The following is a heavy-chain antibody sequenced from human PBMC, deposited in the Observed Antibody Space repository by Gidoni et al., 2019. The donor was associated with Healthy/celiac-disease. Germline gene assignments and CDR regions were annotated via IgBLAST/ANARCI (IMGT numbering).Heavy chain of an antibody. D-gene: IGHD6-19*01. J-gene: IGHJ6*02. CDR3: ARLADYYYYGMDV. CDR2: IYSGGST. CDR1: GFTVSSNY. V-gene: IGHV3-53*01. Sequence: EVQLVESGGGLIQPGGSLRLSCAASGFTVSSNYMSWVRQAPGKGLEWVSVIYSGGSTYYADAVKGRFTISRDNSKNTLYLKMNSLRAEDTAVYYCARLADYYYYGMDVWGQGTTVTVSS.